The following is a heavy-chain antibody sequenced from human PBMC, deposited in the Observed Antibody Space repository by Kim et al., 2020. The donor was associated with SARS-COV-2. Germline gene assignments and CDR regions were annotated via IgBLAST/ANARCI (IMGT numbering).Heavy chain of an antibody. Sequence: ASVKGRFTIPRDTHKNSLYLQMNSLGAEDTAVYYCARYSGSYHHFGWFDPWGQGTLVTVSS. D-gene: IGHD1-26*01. J-gene: IGHJ5*02. CDR3: ARYSGSYHHFGWFDP. V-gene: IGHV3-11*01.